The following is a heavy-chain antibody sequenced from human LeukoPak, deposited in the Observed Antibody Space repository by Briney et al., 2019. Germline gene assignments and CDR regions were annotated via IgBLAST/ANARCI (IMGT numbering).Heavy chain of an antibody. J-gene: IGHJ4*02. Sequence: GGSLRLSCVASGFTFSTFAMDWVRQAPGKGLEWVSGIAGSGDGIYYADSVKGRFTISRDNSKNTLYLQMDSLRAEDTAIYYCAKDRIPDGVWEIDYWGQGTLVTVSS. CDR3: AKDRIPDGVWEIDY. CDR1: GFTFSTFA. V-gene: IGHV3-23*01. D-gene: IGHD1-14*01. CDR2: IAGSGDGI.